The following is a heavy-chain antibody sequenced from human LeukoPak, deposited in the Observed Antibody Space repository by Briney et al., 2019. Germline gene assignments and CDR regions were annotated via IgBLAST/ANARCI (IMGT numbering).Heavy chain of an antibody. V-gene: IGHV3-7*01. D-gene: IGHD5-24*01. CDR2: IKEDGTTI. J-gene: IGHJ4*02. CDR3: AKDRERWLQSPSDY. Sequence: GGSLRLSCAASAFTFSHYWMSWVRQAPGKGLEWVANIKEDGTTIYYLDSMKGRFTITRDNAKSSLYLQMNSLIAEDTAVYYCAKDRERWLQSPSDYWGQGTLVTVSS. CDR1: AFTFSHYW.